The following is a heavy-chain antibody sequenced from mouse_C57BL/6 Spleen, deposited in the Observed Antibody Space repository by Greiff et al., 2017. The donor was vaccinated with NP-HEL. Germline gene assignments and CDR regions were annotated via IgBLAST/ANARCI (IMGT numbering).Heavy chain of an antibody. Sequence: EVQLQQSGPELVKPGASVKISCKASGYTFTDYYMNWVKQSHGKSLEWIGDINPNNGGTSYNQKFKGKATLTVDKSSSTAYMELRSLTSEDSAVYYCANYYGSSDGWFAYWGRGTLVTVSA. J-gene: IGHJ3*01. CDR3: ANYYGSSDGWFAY. CDR2: INPNNGGT. V-gene: IGHV1-26*01. D-gene: IGHD1-1*01. CDR1: GYTFTDYY.